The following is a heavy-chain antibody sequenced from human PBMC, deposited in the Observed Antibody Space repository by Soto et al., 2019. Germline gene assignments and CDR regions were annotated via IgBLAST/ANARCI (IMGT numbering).Heavy chain of an antibody. CDR3: ARGNPFNYAGFDV. CDR2: MNPNSGNT. CDR1: GYTFTSYD. V-gene: IGHV1-8*01. D-gene: IGHD3-16*01. J-gene: IGHJ6*02. Sequence: ASVKVSCKASGYTFTSYDINWVRQATGQGLEWMGWMNPNSGNTGYAQKFRGKFNMTWDTSLSTAYMEVGSLTSHDTAIYYCARGNPFNYAGFDVWGQGTTVTVSS.